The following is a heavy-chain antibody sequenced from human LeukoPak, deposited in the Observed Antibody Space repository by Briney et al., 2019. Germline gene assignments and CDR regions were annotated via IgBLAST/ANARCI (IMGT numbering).Heavy chain of an antibody. CDR3: ASAARSSGWYGGHFDY. CDR1: GYTFTGYY. Sequence: ASVKVSCKASGYTFTGYYMHWVRQAPGQGLEWMGWINTNSGVTNYPQKFQGRVTMTRDTSITTAYMELSRLRFGDTAVYYRASAARSSGWYGGHFDYWGQRTLVTVSS. V-gene: IGHV1-2*02. J-gene: IGHJ4*02. D-gene: IGHD6-19*01. CDR2: INTNSGVT.